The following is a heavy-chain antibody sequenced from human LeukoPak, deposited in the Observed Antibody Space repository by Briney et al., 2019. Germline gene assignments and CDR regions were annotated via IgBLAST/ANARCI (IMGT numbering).Heavy chain of an antibody. J-gene: IGHJ4*02. CDR3: ARALRERNWNYFDY. D-gene: IGHD1-1*01. V-gene: IGHV3-21*01. CDR1: GFTFSSYS. Sequence: GGSETLSCAASGFTFSSYSMNWARQAPGKGLEWVSSISASSSYIYYGDSVKGRFTISRDNAKNSLYLQMNSLRAEDTAVYYCARALRERNWNYFDYGGQGTLVTVSS. CDR2: ISASSSYI.